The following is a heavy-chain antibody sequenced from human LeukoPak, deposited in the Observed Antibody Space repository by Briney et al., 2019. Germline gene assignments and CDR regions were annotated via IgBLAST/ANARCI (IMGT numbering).Heavy chain of an antibody. CDR3: ARQGGYYDSSGYYYDGHYFDY. V-gene: IGHV5-51*01. D-gene: IGHD3-22*01. CDR2: IYPGDSDT. J-gene: IGHJ4*02. Sequence: GESLKISCKGSGYSLTSYWIGWVRQMPGKGLEWMGIIYPGDSDTRYSPSFQGQVTISADKSISTAYLQWSSLKASDTAMYYCARQGGYYDSSGYYYDGHYFDYWGQGTLVTVSS. CDR1: GYSLTSYW.